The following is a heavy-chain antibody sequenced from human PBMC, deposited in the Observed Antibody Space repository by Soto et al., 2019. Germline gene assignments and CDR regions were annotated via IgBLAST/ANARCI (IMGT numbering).Heavy chain of an antibody. Sequence: EVQLVESGGGLVQPGRSLRLSCAASGFTFDDYAMHWVRQAPGKGLEWVSGISWNSGSIGYADSVKGRFTISRDNAKNSLYLEMNSLRAEDTALYYCAKDKRRHLHFAFDFWGQGTMVTV. V-gene: IGHV3-9*01. J-gene: IGHJ3*01. D-gene: IGHD1-1*01. CDR1: GFTFDDYA. CDR2: ISWNSGSI. CDR3: AKDKRRHLHFAFDF.